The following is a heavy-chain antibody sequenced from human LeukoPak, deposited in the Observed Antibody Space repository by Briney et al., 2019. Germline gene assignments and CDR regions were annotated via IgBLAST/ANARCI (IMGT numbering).Heavy chain of an antibody. CDR1: GYTFISYG. Sequence: ASVKVSCKASGYTFISYGISWVRQAPGQGLEWMGWISSHNGYTKYAQKFQGRVNMTTDTSMSTAYMELGSLRSDDTAVDYCARRRAVAGVNWFDPWGQGTLVTVSS. CDR3: ARRRAVAGVNWFDP. J-gene: IGHJ5*02. V-gene: IGHV1-18*01. CDR2: ISSHNGYT. D-gene: IGHD6-19*01.